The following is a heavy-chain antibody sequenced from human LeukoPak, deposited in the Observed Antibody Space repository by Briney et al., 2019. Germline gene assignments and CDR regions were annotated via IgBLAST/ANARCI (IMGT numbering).Heavy chain of an antibody. CDR2: INHSGST. V-gene: IGHV4-34*01. D-gene: IGHD3-10*01. Sequence: SETLSLTCAVYGGSFSGYYWSWIRQPPGKGLEWIGEINHSGSTNYNPSLKSRVTISVDTSKNQFSLKLSSVTAADTAVYCCARGVYGSGSYFDYWGQGTLVTVSS. CDR3: ARGVYGSGSYFDY. CDR1: GGSFSGYY. J-gene: IGHJ4*02.